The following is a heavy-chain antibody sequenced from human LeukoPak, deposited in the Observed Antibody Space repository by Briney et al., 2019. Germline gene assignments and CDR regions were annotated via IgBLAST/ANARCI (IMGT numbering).Heavy chain of an antibody. CDR2: INPSGGST. Sequence: ASVKVPCKASGYTFTSYAMHWVRQAPGQGLEWMGIINPSGGSTSYAQKFQGRVTMTRDTSTSTVYMELSSLRSEDTAVYYCARSGSSGYYYWGQGTLVTVSS. V-gene: IGHV1-46*01. CDR3: ARSGSSGYYY. D-gene: IGHD3-22*01. J-gene: IGHJ4*02. CDR1: GYTFTSYA.